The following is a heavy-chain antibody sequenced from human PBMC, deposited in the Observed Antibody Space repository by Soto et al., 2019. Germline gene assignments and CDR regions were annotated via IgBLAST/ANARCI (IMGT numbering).Heavy chain of an antibody. D-gene: IGHD6-6*01. CDR2: TYYWSKWYS. CDR1: GDTVSNNSAA. J-gene: IGHJ4*02. Sequence: QVQLHQSGPGLVKPSQTLSLTCAISGDTVSNNSAAWNWVRQSLSRGLEWLGRTYYWSKWYSDYAVSVRGRITIDPDTSRNQFSLHLDSVTPEDTAVYYCASGATYSTSSSGFDSWGQGTLVSVSS. CDR3: ASGATYSTSSSGFDS. V-gene: IGHV6-1*01.